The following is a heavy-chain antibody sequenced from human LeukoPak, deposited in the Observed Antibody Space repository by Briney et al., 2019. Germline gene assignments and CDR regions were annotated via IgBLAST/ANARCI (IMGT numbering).Heavy chain of an antibody. D-gene: IGHD6-6*01. J-gene: IGHJ4*02. CDR3: ARLYSSSSADDY. Sequence: SETLSLTCTVSGDSINSLDLWSWVRQPPGKGLEWIGEMYLSGTTHSNPSVKSRVTISIDKSKNQFSLKLSSVTAADTAVYYCARLYSSSSADDYWGQGTLVTVSS. CDR1: GDSINSLDL. CDR2: MYLSGTT. V-gene: IGHV4-4*02.